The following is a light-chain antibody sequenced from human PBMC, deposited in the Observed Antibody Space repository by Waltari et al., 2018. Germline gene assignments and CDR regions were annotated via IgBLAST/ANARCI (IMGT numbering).Light chain of an antibody. Sequence: QSVLTQPPSVSAAPGQKVNISCSGSRSNLGHKSVTRYQHLPGTAPKLLIYANNKRPSGIPDRFSGSESDTSATLGITGLQTGDEADYYCGAWDSSLNAWVFGGGTKVTVL. V-gene: IGLV1-51*02. CDR2: ANN. CDR1: RSNLGHKS. CDR3: GAWDSSLNAWV. J-gene: IGLJ3*02.